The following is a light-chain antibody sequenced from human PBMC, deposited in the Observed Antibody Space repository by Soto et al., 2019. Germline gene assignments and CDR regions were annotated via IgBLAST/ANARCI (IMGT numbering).Light chain of an antibody. V-gene: IGKV1-39*01. Sequence: DIQMTQSPSSLSASVGARVTITCRASQSIGNYLNWYQQKPGKAPNLLIYAASSLQSGVPSRFSGSGSETDFTLTISSLQPEDFAIYYCQQSFSTPYTFGQGTKLEIK. J-gene: IGKJ2*01. CDR3: QQSFSTPYT. CDR1: QSIGNY. CDR2: AAS.